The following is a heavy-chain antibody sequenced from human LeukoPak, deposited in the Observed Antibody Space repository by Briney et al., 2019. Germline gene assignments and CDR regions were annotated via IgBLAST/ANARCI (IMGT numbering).Heavy chain of an antibody. D-gene: IGHD5-18*01. CDR2: MNPSSGNT. Sequence: GASVKVSCKASGYTFTSYDINWVRQATGQGLEWMGWMNPSSGNTGYAQKFQGRVTMTRNTSISTAYMELSSLRSEDTAVYYCARADPAMAGIDYWGQGTLVTVSS. V-gene: IGHV1-8*01. J-gene: IGHJ4*02. CDR1: GYTFTSYD. CDR3: ARADPAMAGIDY.